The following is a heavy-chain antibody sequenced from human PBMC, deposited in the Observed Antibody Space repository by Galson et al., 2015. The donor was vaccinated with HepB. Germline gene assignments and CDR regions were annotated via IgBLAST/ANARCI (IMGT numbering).Heavy chain of an antibody. Sequence: SLRLSCAASGFPFDDYAMHWVRQAPGKGLEWVSGISWNSGGIVYADSVKGRFTISRDNAKNSLYLQMNSLRDEDTALYYCAKDIGDYSWYFDLWGRGILVTVSS. J-gene: IGHJ2*01. D-gene: IGHD4-11*01. CDR3: AKDIGDYSWYFDL. CDR1: GFPFDDYA. CDR2: ISWNSGGI. V-gene: IGHV3-9*01.